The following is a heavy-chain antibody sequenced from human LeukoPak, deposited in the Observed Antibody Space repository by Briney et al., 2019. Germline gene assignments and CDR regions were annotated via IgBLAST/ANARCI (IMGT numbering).Heavy chain of an antibody. D-gene: IGHD7-27*01. V-gene: IGHV3-7*01. CDR1: GFTFSGYW. CDR3: ARDHNWGFDF. Sequence: GGSLRLSCAASGFTFSGYWMSWVRQAPGKGLEWVANINQDGSEKYYVDSVKGRFTISRDNAKNPLYLQMDSLRFEDTAVYYCARDHNWGFDFWGLGTLVTVSS. J-gene: IGHJ4*02. CDR2: INQDGSEK.